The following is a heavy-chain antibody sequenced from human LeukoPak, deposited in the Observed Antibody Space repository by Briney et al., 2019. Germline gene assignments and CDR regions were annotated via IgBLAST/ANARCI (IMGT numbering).Heavy chain of an antibody. CDR2: MKHSGST. D-gene: IGHD2-21*01. Sequence: SETLSLTCTVCGYSISSGFYWGWIRQPPGKGLEWIGSMKHSGSTYYNPSLKSRVTISVDTAKNQFSLKLSSVTAADTAVYYCARVGYYPDYYMDVWGKGTTVTVSS. CDR3: ARVGYYPDYYMDV. V-gene: IGHV4-38-2*02. J-gene: IGHJ6*03. CDR1: GYSISSGFY.